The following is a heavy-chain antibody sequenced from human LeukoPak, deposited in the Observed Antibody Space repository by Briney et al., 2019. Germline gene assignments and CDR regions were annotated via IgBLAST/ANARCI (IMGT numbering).Heavy chain of an antibody. CDR3: ARMKYDGAGYYSSEYYYAMDV. V-gene: IGHV3-74*01. J-gene: IGHJ6*02. D-gene: IGHD3-22*01. CDR2: INTDGSTT. Sequence: GGSLRLSCAASGLTFSTYWMHWVRQAPGKGLMWVSRINTDGSTTNNADSVKGRFTVSRDNTKNTLYLQMNSLRAEDTAVYYCARMKYDGAGYYSSEYYYAMDVWGQGTTVTVSS. CDR1: GLTFSTYW.